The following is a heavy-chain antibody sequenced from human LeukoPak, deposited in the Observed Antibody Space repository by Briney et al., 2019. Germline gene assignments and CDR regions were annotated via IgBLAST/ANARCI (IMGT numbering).Heavy chain of an antibody. Sequence: SETLSLTCTVSGGSISSSNYYWGWIRQPPGKGLEWIGSIYYSGSTYYNPSLKSRVTISVDTSKNQFSLKLSSVTAADTAVYYCARNLYCSSTSCPNDYWGQGTLATVSS. D-gene: IGHD2-2*01. J-gene: IGHJ4*02. CDR3: ARNLYCSSTSCPNDY. CDR2: IYYSGST. V-gene: IGHV4-39*01. CDR1: GGSISSSNYY.